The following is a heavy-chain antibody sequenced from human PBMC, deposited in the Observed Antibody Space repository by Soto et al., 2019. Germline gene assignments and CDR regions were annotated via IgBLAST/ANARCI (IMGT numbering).Heavy chain of an antibody. V-gene: IGHV4-31*03. CDR2: IYFSGTN. D-gene: IGHD3-22*01. CDR3: ARRDRSGFSYWLDT. CDR1: GGSISSGDYY. J-gene: IGHJ5*02. Sequence: QVQLQESGQGLVKPSQTLSLTCTVSGGSISSGDYYWCWIRQHPGKGLEWIGTIYFSGTNYYNPYLKSRVTISVYTSKNQFSLNVSSVTAADMAVYYCARRDRSGFSYWLDTWGQGPLVTVSS.